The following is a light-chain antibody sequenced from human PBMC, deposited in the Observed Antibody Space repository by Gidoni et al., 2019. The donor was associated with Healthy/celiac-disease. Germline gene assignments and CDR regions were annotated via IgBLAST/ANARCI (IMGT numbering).Light chain of an antibody. CDR3: QQDYNLYT. V-gene: IGKV3D-7*01. Sequence: EIVMTQSSATLSLSPGERATLSCRASQSVSSSYLTWYQQKPGQAPRLLIYGASTRATGIPARFSGSGSGTDFTLTISSLQPEDFAVYYCQQDYNLYTFGQGTKLEIK. CDR1: QSVSSSY. J-gene: IGKJ2*01. CDR2: GAS.